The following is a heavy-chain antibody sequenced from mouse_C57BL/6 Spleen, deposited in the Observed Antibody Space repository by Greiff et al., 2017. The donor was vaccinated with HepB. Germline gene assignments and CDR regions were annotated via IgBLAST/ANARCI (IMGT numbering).Heavy chain of an antibody. J-gene: IGHJ1*03. CDR2: INPSNGGT. CDR1: GYTFTSYW. V-gene: IGHV1-53*01. D-gene: IGHD1-1*01. CDR3: ARDLNYYGSREGYFDV. Sequence: VQLQQPGTELVKPGASVKLSCKASGYTFTSYWMHWVKQRPGQGLEWIGNINPSNGGTNYNEKFKSKATLTVDKSSSTAYMQLSSLTSEDSAVYYCARDLNYYGSREGYFDVWGTGTTVTVSS.